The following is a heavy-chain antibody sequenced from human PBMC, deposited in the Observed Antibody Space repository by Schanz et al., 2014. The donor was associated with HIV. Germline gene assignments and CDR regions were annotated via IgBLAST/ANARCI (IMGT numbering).Heavy chain of an antibody. D-gene: IGHD3-22*01. CDR3: AGGMIVDYGMDV. Sequence: QVQLVESGGGLVKPGGSLRLSCAVSGFTFSDYYMSWIRQAPGKGLEWVSYISSSGSPRYYADSVKGRFTISRDNAKNSMYLQMYGLGAEDTAVYYCAGGMIVDYGMDVWGQGTTVTVSS. CDR2: ISSSGSPR. V-gene: IGHV3-11*01. CDR1: GFTFSDYY. J-gene: IGHJ6*02.